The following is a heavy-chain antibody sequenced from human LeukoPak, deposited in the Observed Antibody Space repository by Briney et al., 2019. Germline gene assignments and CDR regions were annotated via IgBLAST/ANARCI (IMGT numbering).Heavy chain of an antibody. V-gene: IGHV3-7*01. CDR1: GFTFSSYW. CDR2: IKQDGSEK. D-gene: IGHD1-26*01. CDR3: ASWEQAHDY. J-gene: IGHJ4*02. Sequence: GGSLRLSCAASGFTFSSYWMSGVGQAPGKGLEWVANIKQDGSEKYYVDSVKGRFTISRDNAKNSLYLQMHRPRAKDTAVYYRASWEQAHDYWGQGTLVSASS.